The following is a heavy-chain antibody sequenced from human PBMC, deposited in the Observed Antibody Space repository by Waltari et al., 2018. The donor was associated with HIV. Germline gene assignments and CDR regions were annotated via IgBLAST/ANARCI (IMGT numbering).Heavy chain of an antibody. J-gene: IGHJ3*02. V-gene: IGHV3-30*16. CDR2: ISYDENNK. D-gene: IGHD3-10*02. Sequence: QVQLVESGGGVVQPGRSLRLSCAASGFTFSSYAMHWVRQATGKAPEWLTVISYDENNKYYANSVEGRFTISRDNSLNTLFLHMNSLRPEDTAVYYCTKTSGAATMWDSFDIWGQGTMVTVSS. CDR3: TKTSGAATMWDSFDI. CDR1: GFTFSSYA.